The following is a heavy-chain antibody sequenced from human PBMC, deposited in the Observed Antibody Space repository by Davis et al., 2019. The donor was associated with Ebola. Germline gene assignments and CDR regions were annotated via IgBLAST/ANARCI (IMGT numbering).Heavy chain of an antibody. CDR1: GFTFSSYG. J-gene: IGHJ4*02. CDR2: ISYDGSNK. V-gene: IGHV3-30*18. Sequence: GESLKISCAASGFTFSSYGMHWVRQAPGKGLEWVAVISYDGSNKYYADSVKGRFTISRDNSKNTLYLQMNSLRAEDTAVYYCAKDVMEVTMIVVVIAFDYWGQGTLVTVSS. D-gene: IGHD3-22*01. CDR3: AKDVMEVTMIVVVIAFDY.